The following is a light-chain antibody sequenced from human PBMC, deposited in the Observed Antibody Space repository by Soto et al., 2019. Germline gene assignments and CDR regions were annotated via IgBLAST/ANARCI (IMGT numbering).Light chain of an antibody. V-gene: IGKV3-15*01. Sequence: ETVMTQSPATLSVSPGERATLSCRASQSVNSNLAWYQQKLGQAPRVLIYGASTRATGIPARFSGSGSGTDFTLTISSLEPEDFAFYYCQQRNSWPLTFGGGTKVDIK. CDR2: GAS. J-gene: IGKJ4*01. CDR3: QQRNSWPLT. CDR1: QSVNSN.